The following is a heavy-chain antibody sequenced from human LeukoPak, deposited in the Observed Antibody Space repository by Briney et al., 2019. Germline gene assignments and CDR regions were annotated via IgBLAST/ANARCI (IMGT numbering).Heavy chain of an antibody. Sequence: SETLSLTCTVSGGSISSSSYYWGWIRQPPGKGLEWIGSIYYSGSTYYNPSLKSRVTISVDTSKNQFSLKLSSVTAADTAVYYCARLELSSSWYYGYWGQGTLVTVSS. CDR2: IYYSGST. V-gene: IGHV4-39*07. CDR3: ARLELSSSWYYGY. CDR1: GGSISSSSYY. J-gene: IGHJ4*02. D-gene: IGHD6-13*01.